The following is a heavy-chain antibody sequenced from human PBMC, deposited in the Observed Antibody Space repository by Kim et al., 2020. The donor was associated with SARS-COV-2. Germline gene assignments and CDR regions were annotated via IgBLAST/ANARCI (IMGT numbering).Heavy chain of an antibody. CDR2: ISFDGSVK. D-gene: IGHD2-2*01. V-gene: IGHV3-30*18. CDR1: GFTFSSSG. CDR3: AKWVSECRSSSCLFCPRDH. Sequence: GGSLRLSCAASGFTFSSSGIHWVRQAPGKGLEWVAVISFDGSVKYYADSVKGRFTISRDNSKSTLYLQMNNVRPEDTAMYYCAKWVSECRSSSCLFCPRDHWRQGTLVTVFS. J-gene: IGHJ4*02.